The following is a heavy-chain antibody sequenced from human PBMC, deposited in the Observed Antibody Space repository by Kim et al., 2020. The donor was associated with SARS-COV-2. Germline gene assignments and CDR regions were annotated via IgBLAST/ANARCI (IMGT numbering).Heavy chain of an antibody. D-gene: IGHD6-19*01. CDR3: ARDRGQWLVPPFFDY. CDR1: GDSVSSNSAA. V-gene: IGHV6-1*01. J-gene: IGHJ4*02. CDR2: TNYRSKWYN. Sequence: SQTLSLTCAISGDSVSSNSAAWNWIRQSPSRGLEWLGRTNYRSKWYNDYAVSVKRRITINPDTSKNQFSLQLNSGTPEETAVYYCARDRGQWLVPPFFDYWVQGTLVTVSS.